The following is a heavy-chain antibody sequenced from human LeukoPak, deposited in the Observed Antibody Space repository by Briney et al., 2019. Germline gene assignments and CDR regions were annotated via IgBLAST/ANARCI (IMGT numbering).Heavy chain of an antibody. J-gene: IGHJ4*02. V-gene: IGHV4-30-4*01. CDR2: IYYSGST. CDR3: ARLPSYYDGYYFDY. CDR1: GDSISSGDYY. D-gene: IGHD4-23*01. Sequence: QTPSLTCTVSGDSISSGDYYWSGIRHTPGKGLEWIGYIYYSGSTSYSPSLISLATISIDTSKNQISLKLSSVTAADTAIYYCARLPSYYDGYYFDYWGQGNLVTVSS.